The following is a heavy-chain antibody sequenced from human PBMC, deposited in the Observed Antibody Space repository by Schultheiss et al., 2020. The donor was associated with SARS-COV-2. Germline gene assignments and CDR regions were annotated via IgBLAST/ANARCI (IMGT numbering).Heavy chain of an antibody. CDR3: ARTYYDFWSGPYGMDV. Sequence: SQTLSLTCAAYDVSFTGYYWSWIRQPPGKGLEWIGEIDHSGSTNYNPSLKSRVTISVDKSKNQFSLKLSSVTAADTAVYYCARTYYDFWSGPYGMDVWGQGTTVTVSS. CDR1: DVSFTGYY. J-gene: IGHJ6*02. D-gene: IGHD3-3*01. V-gene: IGHV4-34*01. CDR2: IDHSGST.